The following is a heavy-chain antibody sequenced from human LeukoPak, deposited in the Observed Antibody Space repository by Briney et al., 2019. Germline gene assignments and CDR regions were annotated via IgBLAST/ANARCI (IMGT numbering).Heavy chain of an antibody. CDR1: GGSISSRSYY. J-gene: IGHJ4*02. Sequence: PSETLSLTCTVSGGSISSRSYYWGWIRQPPGKGLEWIGSIYYSGSTSYNPSLKSRVTISVDTSKNHFSLKLNSVTAADTGLYYCARNSSGWSFDYWGQGTLVTVSS. D-gene: IGHD6-19*01. V-gene: IGHV4-39*02. CDR3: ARNSSGWSFDY. CDR2: IYYSGST.